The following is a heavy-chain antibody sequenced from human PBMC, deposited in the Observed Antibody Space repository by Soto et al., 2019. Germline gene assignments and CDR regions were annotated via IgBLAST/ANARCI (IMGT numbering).Heavy chain of an antibody. D-gene: IGHD4-4*01. CDR3: ARSIYSNYYYYGMDV. Sequence: GGSLRLSCAASGFTFSSYSMNWVRQAPGKGLEWVSSISSSSSYIYYADSVKGRFTISRDNAKNSLYLQMNSLRAEDTAVYYCARSIYSNYYYYGMDVWGQGTTVTVSS. V-gene: IGHV3-21*01. J-gene: IGHJ6*02. CDR1: GFTFSSYS. CDR2: ISSSSSYI.